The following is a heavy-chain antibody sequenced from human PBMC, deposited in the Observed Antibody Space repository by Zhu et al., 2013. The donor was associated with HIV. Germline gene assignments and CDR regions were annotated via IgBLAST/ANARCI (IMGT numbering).Heavy chain of an antibody. Sequence: QVQLVQSGAEVKKPGASVKVSCKASGYTFTSYYMHWVRQAPGQGLEWMGIINPSGGSTSYAQKFQGRVTMTRDTSTSTVYMELSSLRSEDTAVYYCARDLVDFWSGYYTEASIDYWGQGTLVTVSS. CDR3: ARDLVDFWSGYYTEASIDY. V-gene: IGHV1-46*01. D-gene: IGHD3-3*01. J-gene: IGHJ4*02. CDR1: GYTFTSYY. CDR2: INPSGGST.